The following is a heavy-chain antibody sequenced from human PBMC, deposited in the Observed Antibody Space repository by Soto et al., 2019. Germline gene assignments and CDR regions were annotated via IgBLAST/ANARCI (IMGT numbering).Heavy chain of an antibody. CDR2: ISASGGST. J-gene: IGHJ4*02. CDR3: AKDLTAVTGSPY. V-gene: IGHV3-23*01. D-gene: IGHD4-4*01. Sequence: PGGSLRLSCAASGFTFSSYAVNWVRQAPGKGLEWVSAISASGGSTYYADSVKGRFTVSRDNSKNTLYLQMSSLRAEDTAVYYCAKDLTAVTGSPYWGQGTLVTVSS. CDR1: GFTFSSYA.